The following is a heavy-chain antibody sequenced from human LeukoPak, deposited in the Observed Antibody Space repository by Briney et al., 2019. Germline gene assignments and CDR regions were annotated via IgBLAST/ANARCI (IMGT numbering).Heavy chain of an antibody. CDR1: GFTFSSYE. Sequence: GGSLRLSCAASGFTFSSYEMNWVRQAPGKGLEWVSAISGSGGSTYYADSVKGRFTISRDNSKNTLYLQMNSLRAEDTAVYYCASGVYSSSSGPFDYWGQGTLVTVSS. CDR3: ASGVYSSSSGPFDY. V-gene: IGHV3-23*01. J-gene: IGHJ4*02. D-gene: IGHD6-6*01. CDR2: ISGSGGST.